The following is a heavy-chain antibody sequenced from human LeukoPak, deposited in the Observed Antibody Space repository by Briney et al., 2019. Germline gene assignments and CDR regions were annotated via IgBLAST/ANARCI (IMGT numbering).Heavy chain of an antibody. J-gene: IGHJ4*02. V-gene: IGHV3-13*01. Sequence: PGGSLRPSCAASGFAFSSYDMHWVRPATGEGMEWVSAIGTAGDTYYPGSVKGRFTISRENAKDSLYLQMNSLRAGDTAVYYCARGLAFDYWGQGTLVTVSS. CDR1: GFAFSSYD. CDR3: ARGLAFDY. CDR2: IGTAGDT.